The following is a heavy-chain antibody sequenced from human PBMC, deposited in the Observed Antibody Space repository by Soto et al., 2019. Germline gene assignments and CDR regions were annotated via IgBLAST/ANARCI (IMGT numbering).Heavy chain of an antibody. CDR3: ARRSGDRSRSYGLDV. CDR2: IYPGDSDT. Sequence: EVQLVQSGAEVKKPGESLKISCKGYGYSFTTYWIGWVRQMPGKGLEWMGIIYPGDSDTRYSPSFQGQVTISADKSINTAYLQWSSLKASDTAMYYCARRSGDRSRSYGLDVWGQGTTVTVSS. D-gene: IGHD3-10*01. J-gene: IGHJ6*02. CDR1: GYSFTTYW. V-gene: IGHV5-51*03.